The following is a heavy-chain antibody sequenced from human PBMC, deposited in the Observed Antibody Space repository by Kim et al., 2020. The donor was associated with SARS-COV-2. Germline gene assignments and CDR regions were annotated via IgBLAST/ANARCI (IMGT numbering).Heavy chain of an antibody. V-gene: IGHV3-33*01. CDR2: ISYDGTFT. Sequence: GGSLRLSCAASGFTFRNFGIHWVRQAPGKGLEWVASISYDGTFTIYADSVKGRFTISRDYSENTVHLQMDSLFAGDTAVYYCARPSSSQFDFWRQGT. CDR3: ARPSSSQFDF. J-gene: IGHJ5*01. CDR1: GFTFRNFG. D-gene: IGHD3-10*01.